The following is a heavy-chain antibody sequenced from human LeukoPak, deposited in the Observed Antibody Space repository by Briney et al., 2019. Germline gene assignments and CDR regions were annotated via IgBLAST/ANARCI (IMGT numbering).Heavy chain of an antibody. CDR3: ATMGYDFWSGYWPDY. CDR2: ISGSGGST. CDR1: GFTLSSYA. J-gene: IGHJ4*02. Sequence: GGSLRLSCAASGFTLSSYAMSWVRQAPGKGLEWVSTISGSGGSTDYADSVKGRFTISRDNSKNTPYLQMDSVGAEDTAEYYCATMGYDFWSGYWPDYWGQGTLVTVSS. D-gene: IGHD3-3*01. V-gene: IGHV3-23*01.